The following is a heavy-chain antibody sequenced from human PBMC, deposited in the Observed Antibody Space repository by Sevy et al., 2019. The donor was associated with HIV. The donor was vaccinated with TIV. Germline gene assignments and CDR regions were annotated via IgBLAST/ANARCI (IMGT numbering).Heavy chain of an antibody. CDR2: IDPISGGT. V-gene: IGHV1-2*02. Sequence: ASVKVSCKASGYTFPGHYLHWVRQAPGHGLEWMGWIDPISGGTKHAQNFKGRVTMARDTSISTAYMELSSLRFDDTAMYYCVRIRFQTGAFDSWGQGTLVTVSS. J-gene: IGHJ4*02. CDR3: VRIRFQTGAFDS. D-gene: IGHD7-27*01. CDR1: GYTFPGHY.